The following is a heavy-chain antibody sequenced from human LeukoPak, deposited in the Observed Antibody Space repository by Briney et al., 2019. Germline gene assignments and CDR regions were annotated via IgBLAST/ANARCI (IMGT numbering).Heavy chain of an antibody. CDR2: IYYSGST. J-gene: IGHJ4*02. D-gene: IGHD6-6*01. V-gene: IGHV4-34*09. CDR1: GGSFSGYY. Sequence: PSETLSLTCAVYGGSFSGYYWSWIRQPPGKGLEWIGYIYYSGSTYYNPSLKSRVTISVDTSKNQFSLKLSSVTAADTAVYYCAREGDSSSSSYYFDYWGQGTLVTVSS. CDR3: AREGDSSSSSYYFDY.